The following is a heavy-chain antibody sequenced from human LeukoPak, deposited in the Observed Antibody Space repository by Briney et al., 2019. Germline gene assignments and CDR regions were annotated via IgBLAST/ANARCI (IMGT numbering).Heavy chain of an antibody. CDR2: LGSAGDK. D-gene: IGHD3/OR15-3a*01. CDR3: ARAKRETSTRPWTSGMDV. V-gene: IGHV3-13*01. J-gene: IGHJ6*02. CDR1: GFTLSDYD. Sequence: GGSLRLSCAASGFTLSDYDIHWVRQPIGKGLDWVSGLGSAGDKYHAGSERGRFAISREDAENSVYLQMNGLRPEDTAIYYCARAKRETSTRPWTSGMDVWGQGTRVTVSS.